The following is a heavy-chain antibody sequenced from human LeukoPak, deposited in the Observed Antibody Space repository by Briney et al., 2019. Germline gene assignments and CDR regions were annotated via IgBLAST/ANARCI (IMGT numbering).Heavy chain of an antibody. CDR1: GGTFISDA. Sequence: ASVKVSCKASGGTFISDAISWVRQAPVQGLEWMGGIIPIFGTANYAQKFQGRVTITADESTSTAYMELSSLRSEDTAVYYCARASYDSSGQTYYYYGMDVWGQGTTVTVSS. D-gene: IGHD3-22*01. J-gene: IGHJ6*02. V-gene: IGHV1-69*13. CDR2: IIPIFGTA. CDR3: ARASYDSSGQTYYYYGMDV.